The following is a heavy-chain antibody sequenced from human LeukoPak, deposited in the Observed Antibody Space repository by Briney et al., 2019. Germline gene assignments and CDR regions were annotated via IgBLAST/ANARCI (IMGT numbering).Heavy chain of an antibody. D-gene: IGHD3-10*01. Sequence: SETLSLTCTVSSGSISSGDYYWSWIRQPPGKGLEWIGYIYYSGSTYYNPSLKSRVTISVDTSKNQFSLKLSSVTAADTAVYYCARERFGEPNFDYWGQGTLVTISS. V-gene: IGHV4-30-4*01. J-gene: IGHJ4*02. CDR2: IYYSGST. CDR1: SGSISSGDYY. CDR3: ARERFGEPNFDY.